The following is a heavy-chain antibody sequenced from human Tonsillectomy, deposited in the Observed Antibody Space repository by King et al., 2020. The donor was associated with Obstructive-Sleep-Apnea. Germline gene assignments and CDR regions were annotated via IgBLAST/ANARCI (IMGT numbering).Heavy chain of an antibody. J-gene: IGHJ4*02. D-gene: IGHD6-6*01. V-gene: IGHV3-30-3*01. CDR3: AREALLFSSSLDY. CDR1: GFTFSSYA. Sequence: VQLVDSGGGVVQPGRSLRLSCAASGFTFSSYALHWVRQAPGKGLEWVAVISNDGGYKYYADSVKGRFTISRDNSKNTLYLQMDSLRPEDTAVYYCAREALLFSSSLDYWGQGTLVTVSP. CDR2: ISNDGGYK.